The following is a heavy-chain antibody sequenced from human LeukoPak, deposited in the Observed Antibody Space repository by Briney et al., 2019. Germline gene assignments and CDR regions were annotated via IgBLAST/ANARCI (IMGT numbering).Heavy chain of an antibody. D-gene: IGHD3-10*01. CDR1: GFTFSSYG. V-gene: IGHV3-30*18. CDR2: ISYDGSNK. J-gene: IGHJ6*02. Sequence: GRSLRLSCAASGFTFSSYGMHWVRQAPGKGLEWVAVISYDGSNKYYADSVKGRFTISRDNSKNTLYLQMNSLRAEDTAVYYCAKDRYYYGSGSYGMDVWGQGTTVTVSS. CDR3: AKDRYYYGSGSYGMDV.